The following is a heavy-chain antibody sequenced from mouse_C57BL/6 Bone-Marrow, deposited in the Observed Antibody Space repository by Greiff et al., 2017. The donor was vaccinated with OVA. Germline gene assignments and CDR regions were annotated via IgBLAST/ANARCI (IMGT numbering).Heavy chain of an antibody. CDR1: GFTFTDYY. Sequence: DVHLVESGGGLVQPGGSLSLSCAASGFTFTDYYMSWVRQPPGTALEWLGFIRNKATGYTTEYSASVKGRFTISRDNSQSILYLQMNDLRSEDSATYYCARYSTISYFDYWGQGTTLTVSS. J-gene: IGHJ2*01. CDR2: IRNKATGYTT. D-gene: IGHD2-12*01. V-gene: IGHV7-3*01. CDR3: ARYSTISYFDY.